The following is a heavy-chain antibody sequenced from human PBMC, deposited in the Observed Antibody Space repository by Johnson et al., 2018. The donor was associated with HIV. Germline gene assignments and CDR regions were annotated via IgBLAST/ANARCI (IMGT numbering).Heavy chain of an antibody. Sequence: EVQLLESGGGLVQPGGSLRLSCVGSGFSFSSNWMSWVRQAPGKGLEWVANIRQDGSEKYYVDSVMGRFTISRDNAKNSLSLQMNSLRAGDTAVYFCAWSDVLRAFDSWGKGTMVTVSS. D-gene: IGHD3-3*01. CDR3: AWSDVLRAFDS. CDR1: GFSFSSNW. V-gene: IGHV3-7*01. J-gene: IGHJ3*02. CDR2: IRQDGSEK.